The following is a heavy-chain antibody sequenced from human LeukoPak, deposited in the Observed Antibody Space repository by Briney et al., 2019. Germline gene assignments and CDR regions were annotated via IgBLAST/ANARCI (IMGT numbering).Heavy chain of an antibody. Sequence: SVKVSCKASGGTFSSYAISWVRQAPGQGLEWMGRIIPIFGTADYAQKFQGRVTITTDESTSTAYMELSSLRSEDTAVYYCARALVRTYYYDSSSAFDIWGQGTMVTVSS. J-gene: IGHJ3*02. CDR1: GGTFSSYA. CDR2: IIPIFGTA. CDR3: ARALVRTYYYDSSSAFDI. D-gene: IGHD3-22*01. V-gene: IGHV1-69*05.